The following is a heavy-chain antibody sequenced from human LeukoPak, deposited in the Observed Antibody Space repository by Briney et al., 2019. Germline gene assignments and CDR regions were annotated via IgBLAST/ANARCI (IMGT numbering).Heavy chain of an antibody. Sequence: GGSLRLSCAASGFTFSSYAMSWVRQAPGKGLEWVSAISGSGGSTYYADSVKGRFTISRDNAKNSLYLQMNSLRAEDTAVYCCARGAVGGYFDYWGQGTLVTVSS. CDR3: ARGAVGGYFDY. CDR2: ISGSGGST. J-gene: IGHJ4*02. D-gene: IGHD3-16*01. V-gene: IGHV3-23*01. CDR1: GFTFSSYA.